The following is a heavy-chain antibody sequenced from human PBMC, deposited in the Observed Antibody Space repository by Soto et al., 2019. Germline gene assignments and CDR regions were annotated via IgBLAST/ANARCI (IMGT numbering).Heavy chain of an antibody. CDR2: IYWYDAK. CDR1: GFSLTTSGVG. CDR3: AHRVLRAVFGLVTTTAIYFDF. D-gene: IGHD3-3*01. V-gene: IGHV2-5*01. J-gene: IGHJ4*02. Sequence: QITLNESGPTVVKPTETLTLTCTFSGFSLTTSGVGVGWVRQSPGKAPEWLAFIYWYDAKRYSTSLQSRLTITKDTSKNPVVLTLANVDPADTATYYCAHRVLRAVFGLVTTTAIYFDFWGQGTPVVVSS.